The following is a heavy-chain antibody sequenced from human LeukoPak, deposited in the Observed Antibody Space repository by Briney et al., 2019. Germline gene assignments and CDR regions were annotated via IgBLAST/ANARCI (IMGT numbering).Heavy chain of an antibody. CDR1: GFTFSSYS. D-gene: IGHD2-2*02. CDR3: VRDGIVVVPAAIRDAFDI. Sequence: GGSLRLSCAASGFTFSSYSMTWVRQAPGKGLEWVSSISSSSSYIYYADSVKGRFTISRGNAKNSLYLQMNSLRAEDTAVYYCVRDGIVVVPAAIRDAFDIWGQGTMVTVSS. V-gene: IGHV3-21*01. CDR2: ISSSSSYI. J-gene: IGHJ3*02.